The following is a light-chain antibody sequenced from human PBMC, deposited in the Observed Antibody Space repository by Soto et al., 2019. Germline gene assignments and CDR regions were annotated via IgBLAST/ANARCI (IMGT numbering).Light chain of an antibody. V-gene: IGKV1-39*01. CDR3: QQSYSTPPYT. Sequence: DIQMTQSPSSLSASVGDRVTITCRASQSISSYLNWYQQKPGKAPKLLIYAASSLQSGVPSRFSGSGSGTDVTLTIISLQPEDFATYYCQQSYSTPPYTFGQGTKLEIK. CDR1: QSISSY. J-gene: IGKJ2*01. CDR2: AAS.